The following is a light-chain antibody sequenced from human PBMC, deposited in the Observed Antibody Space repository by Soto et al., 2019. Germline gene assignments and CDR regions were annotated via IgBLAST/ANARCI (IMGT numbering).Light chain of an antibody. CDR3: ATWDDSLNGWV. V-gene: IGLV1-44*01. J-gene: IGLJ3*02. Sequence: QSVLTQPPSASGTPGQRVTISCSGSSSNIGSNAVSWYQQLPGTAPKVLIYSNSQRPSGVPDRFSGSKSGTSASLAISGLQSEDDADYYCATWDDSLNGWVFGGGTKLTVL. CDR2: SNS. CDR1: SSNIGSNA.